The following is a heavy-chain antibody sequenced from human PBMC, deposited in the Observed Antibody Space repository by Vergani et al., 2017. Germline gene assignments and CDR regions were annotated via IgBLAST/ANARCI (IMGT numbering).Heavy chain of an antibody. CDR2: IYTSGST. Sequence: QVQLQESGPGLVKPSETLSLTCTVSGGSISSHYWSWTRQPPGKGLEWIGYIYTSGSTNYNPSLKSRVTISVDTSKNQFSLKLSSVTAADTAVYYCARQLYSGSPAGFDYWGQGTLVTVSS. V-gene: IGHV4-4*09. CDR3: ARQLYSGSPAGFDY. CDR1: GGSISSHY. J-gene: IGHJ4*02. D-gene: IGHD1-26*01.